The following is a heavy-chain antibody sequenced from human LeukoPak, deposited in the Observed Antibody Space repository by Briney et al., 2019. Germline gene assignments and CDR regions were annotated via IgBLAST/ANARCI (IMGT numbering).Heavy chain of an antibody. J-gene: IGHJ4*02. V-gene: IGHV1-2*02. Sequence: ASVKVSCKTSGYAFSDYSMHWVRQAPGQGLEWMGWINPNSGATNYAQKFQGRVTMTRDTSVSTAYLELTRLTSDDAAVYYCSTEDKYCTSDTCVDYWGQGTLVTVSS. CDR1: GYAFSDYS. CDR2: INPNSGAT. CDR3: STEDKYCTSDTCVDY. D-gene: IGHD2-8*01.